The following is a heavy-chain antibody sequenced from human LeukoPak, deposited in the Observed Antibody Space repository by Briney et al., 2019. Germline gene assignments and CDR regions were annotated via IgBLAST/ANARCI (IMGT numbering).Heavy chain of an antibody. D-gene: IGHD6-13*01. Sequence: PSETLSLTCTVSGVSISAYHWTWIRQTAGKRLEWIGRIYTNGITSYNPSLESRLTMSLDTSKNQFSLKLSSVTAADTAVYYCARYSRAPFDYWGQGTLVTVSS. CDR1: GVSISAYH. V-gene: IGHV4-4*07. J-gene: IGHJ4*02. CDR3: ARYSRAPFDY. CDR2: IYTNGIT.